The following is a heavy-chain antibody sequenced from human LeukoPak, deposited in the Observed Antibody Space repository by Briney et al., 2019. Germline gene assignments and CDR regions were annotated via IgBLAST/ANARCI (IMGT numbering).Heavy chain of an antibody. J-gene: IGHJ3*02. CDR1: GGSISSYY. Sequence: SETLSLTCTVSGGSISSYYWSWIRQPAGKGLEWIGRIYTSGSTNYNPSLKSRVTMSVDTSKNQFSLKLSSVTAADTAVYYCARDYGAWVSGYPTHAFDIWGQGTMVTVSS. CDR3: ARDYGAWVSGYPTHAFDI. CDR2: IYTSGST. V-gene: IGHV4-4*07. D-gene: IGHD5-12*01.